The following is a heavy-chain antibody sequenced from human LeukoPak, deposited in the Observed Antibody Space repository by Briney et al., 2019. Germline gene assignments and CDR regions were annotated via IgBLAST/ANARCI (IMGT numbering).Heavy chain of an antibody. Sequence: SVKVSCKASEDTFSNHAFSWVRQAPGQGLEWVGGIVVASGTTNYPQKFQGRVMITADEATSTVYMELSSLRLEDTAVYYCARDISGYFGFMDVWGQGTTVTVSS. D-gene: IGHD3-22*01. CDR2: IVVASGTT. CDR3: ARDISGYFGFMDV. V-gene: IGHV1-69*13. J-gene: IGHJ6*02. CDR1: EDTFSNHA.